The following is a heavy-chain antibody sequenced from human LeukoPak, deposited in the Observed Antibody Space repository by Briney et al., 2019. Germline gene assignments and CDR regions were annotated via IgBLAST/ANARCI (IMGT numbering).Heavy chain of an antibody. CDR3: ARAGKLIFYYYYYMDV. V-gene: IGHV4-38-2*02. D-gene: IGHD3-16*01. Sequence: SETLSLTCTVSGYSISSGYYWSWIRQPPGKGLEWIGEINHSGSTNYNPSLKSRVTISVDTSKNQFSLKLSSVTAADTAVYYCARAGKLIFYYYYYMDVWGKGTTVTVSS. CDR1: GYSISSGYY. J-gene: IGHJ6*03. CDR2: INHSGST.